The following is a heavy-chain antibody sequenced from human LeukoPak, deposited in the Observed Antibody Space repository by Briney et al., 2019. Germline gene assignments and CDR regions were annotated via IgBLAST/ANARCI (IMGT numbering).Heavy chain of an antibody. J-gene: IGHJ4*02. CDR2: IRRDGRSK. CDR3: AKDRDDYGDDC. D-gene: IGHD4-17*01. V-gene: IGHV3-30*02. CDR1: GFTFTDFG. Sequence: QPGGSLRLSCAASGFTFTDFGMHWVRQAPGKGLDWVSHIRRDGRSKFYAESVKGRFTIPRDNSKNTLYLQMNSLRAEDTAVYYCAKDRDDYGDDCWGQGILVTVST.